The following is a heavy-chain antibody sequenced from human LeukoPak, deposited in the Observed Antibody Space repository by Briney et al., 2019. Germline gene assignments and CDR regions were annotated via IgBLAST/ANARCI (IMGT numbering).Heavy chain of an antibody. D-gene: IGHD4-23*01. J-gene: IGHJ4*02. CDR2: IYYSGST. CDR1: GGSISSYY. Sequence: SETLSLTCTVSGGSISSYYWSWIRQPPGKGLEWIGYIYYSGSTNYNPSLKSRITISVDTSKNQFSLKLSSVTAADTAVYYCARWTTVAPFDYWGQGTLVTVSS. V-gene: IGHV4-59*01. CDR3: ARWTTVAPFDY.